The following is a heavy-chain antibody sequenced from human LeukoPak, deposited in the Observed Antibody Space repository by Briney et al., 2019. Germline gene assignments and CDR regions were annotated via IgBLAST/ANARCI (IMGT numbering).Heavy chain of an antibody. V-gene: IGHV3-53*01. CDR2: IYSGGST. CDR1: GFTVSSNY. D-gene: IGHD1-14*01. CDR3: ARGHNRYYFDY. J-gene: IGHJ4*02. Sequence: GGSLRLPCAASGFTVSSNYMSWVRQAPGKGLEWVSVIYSGGSTYYADSVKGRFTISRDNSKNTLYLQMNSLRAEDTAVYYCARGHNRYYFDYWGQGTLVTVSS.